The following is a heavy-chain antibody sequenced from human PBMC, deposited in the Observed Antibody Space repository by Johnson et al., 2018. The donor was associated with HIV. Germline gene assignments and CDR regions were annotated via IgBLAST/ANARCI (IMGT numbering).Heavy chain of an antibody. D-gene: IGHD2-2*01. J-gene: IGHJ3*02. CDR2: IYRGGST. CDR1: GFTVSSNY. V-gene: IGHV3-66*01. CDR3: AREGGAAAPDAFDI. Sequence: VQLVESGGGLVQPGGSLRLSCVVSGFTVSSNYMSWVRQAPGKGLEWVSVIYRGGSTYYADSVKGRFTISRDNSKNSLYLQMNSLRAEDTAVYYCAREGGAAAPDAFDIWGQGTMVTVSS.